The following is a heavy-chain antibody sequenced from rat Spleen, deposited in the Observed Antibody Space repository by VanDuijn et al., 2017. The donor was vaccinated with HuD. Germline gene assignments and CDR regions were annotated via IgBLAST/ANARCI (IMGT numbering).Heavy chain of an antibody. Sequence: EVQVVESGGGLVQPGRSLKLSCAASGFTFSNYGMAWVRQAPTKGLEWVATINYDGTSTHYLDSVKGRFTISRDNAKSTLYLQMDSLRSEDTATYYCARLGIAAIGNWFGYWGQGTLVTVSS. CDR3: ARLGIAAIGNWFGY. CDR2: INYDGTST. D-gene: IGHD1-2*01. CDR1: GFTFSNYG. J-gene: IGHJ3*01. V-gene: IGHV5-29*01.